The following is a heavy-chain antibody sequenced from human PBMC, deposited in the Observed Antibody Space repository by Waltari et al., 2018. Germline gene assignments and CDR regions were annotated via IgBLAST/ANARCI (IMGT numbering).Heavy chain of an antibody. V-gene: IGHV3-9*01. D-gene: IGHD3-16*01. CDR1: GFTFENYA. CDR2: ISWNSDTI. Sequence: EVQLVESGGDLVQPGRSLRLSCAASGFTFENYAIHWVRQAPGKGLEWVSGISWNSDTIAYVDSVKGRFTISRDNAMKSVSLQMNTLRNEDTALYYCAKAMGRGSFYGGFEQWGQGTLVTVSS. J-gene: IGHJ4*02. CDR3: AKAMGRGSFYGGFEQ.